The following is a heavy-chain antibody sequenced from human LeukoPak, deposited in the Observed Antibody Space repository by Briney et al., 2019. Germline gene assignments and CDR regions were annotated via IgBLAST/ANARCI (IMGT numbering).Heavy chain of an antibody. CDR1: GFTLSRYS. Sequence: PGGSLRLSCAASGFTLSRYSMNWVRQAPGKGLEWVSSISSSSSYIYYPDSVKGRVTISRDNAKNSLYLQMNSLRAEDTAVYYCARDYTPVSSGTGTLLKYFDYWGQGTLVTVSS. J-gene: IGHJ4*02. CDR2: ISSSSSYI. V-gene: IGHV3-21*01. CDR3: ARDYTPVSSGTGTLLKYFDY. D-gene: IGHD6-25*01.